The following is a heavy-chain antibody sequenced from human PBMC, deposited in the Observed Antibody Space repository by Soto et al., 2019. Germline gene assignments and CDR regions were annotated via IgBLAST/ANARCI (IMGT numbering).Heavy chain of an antibody. D-gene: IGHD3-10*01. V-gene: IGHV5-51*01. CDR3: ARVVTMVRGVTLQGFDP. J-gene: IGHJ5*02. Sequence: PGESLKISCKGSGFSFTANWIGWVRRLPGKGLEWMGMIYPGDSDTRYSQSLQGQVTISADKPISTTYLQWSSLKASDSAMYYCARVVTMVRGVTLQGFDPWGQGTLVTVSS. CDR1: GFSFTANW. CDR2: IYPGDSDT.